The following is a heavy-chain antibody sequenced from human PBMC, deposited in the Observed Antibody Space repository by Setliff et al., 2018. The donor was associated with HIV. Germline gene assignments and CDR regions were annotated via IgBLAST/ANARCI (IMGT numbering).Heavy chain of an antibody. CDR2: IKNSDTI. Sequence: PGGSLRLSCAASGFALNGYTMSWVRQAPGKGLEWVSAIKNSDTIYHADSVKGRFTASRDSSKNTVYLQMDSLRAEDTAVYFCTKGPWDEPHAFNVWGQGTVVTVSS. CDR1: GFALNGYT. D-gene: IGHD1-26*01. V-gene: IGHV3-23*05. CDR3: TKGPWDEPHAFNV. J-gene: IGHJ3*01.